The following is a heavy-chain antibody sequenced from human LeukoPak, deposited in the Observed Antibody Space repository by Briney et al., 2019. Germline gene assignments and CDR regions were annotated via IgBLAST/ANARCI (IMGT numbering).Heavy chain of an antibody. V-gene: IGHV1-69*05. J-gene: IGHJ4*02. CDR2: IIPIFGTA. CDR3: ARDRSHVKVTNFDY. D-gene: IGHD4-17*01. CDR1: GGTFSSYA. Sequence: GASVKVSCKASGGTFSSYAISWVRQAPGQGLEWMGGIIPIFGTANYAQKFQGRVTMTRDMSTSTVYMELSSLRSEDTAVYYCARDRSHVKVTNFDYWGQGTLVTVSS.